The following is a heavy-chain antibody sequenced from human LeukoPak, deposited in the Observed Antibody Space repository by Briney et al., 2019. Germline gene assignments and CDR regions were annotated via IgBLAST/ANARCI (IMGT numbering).Heavy chain of an antibody. CDR2: IYPGDSDT. Sequence: PGESLKISCKGSGYSFTSYWIGWVRQMPGKGLDWMGIIYPGDSDTRYSPSFQGQVTISADKSISTAYLQWSSLKASDTAMYYCARQYTDYGDYVGFGYWGQGTLVTVSS. D-gene: IGHD4-17*01. CDR3: ARQYTDYGDYVGFGY. J-gene: IGHJ4*02. CDR1: GYSFTSYW. V-gene: IGHV5-51*01.